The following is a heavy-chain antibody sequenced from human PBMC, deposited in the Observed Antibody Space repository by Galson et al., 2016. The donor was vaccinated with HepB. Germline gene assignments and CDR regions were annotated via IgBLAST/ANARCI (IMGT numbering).Heavy chain of an antibody. V-gene: IGHV3-30*18. CDR3: AKDRARGYGRGMDV. J-gene: IGHJ6*02. D-gene: IGHD2-15*01. CDR1: GFTFSNYG. CDR2: ISYDGRNK. Sequence: SLRLSCAASGFTFSNYGMHWVRQAPGKGLEWVAVISYDGRNKYYADSVKGRFTISRDTLYLQMSSLRAEDTGVYYCAKDRARGYGRGMDVWGQGTTVTVSS.